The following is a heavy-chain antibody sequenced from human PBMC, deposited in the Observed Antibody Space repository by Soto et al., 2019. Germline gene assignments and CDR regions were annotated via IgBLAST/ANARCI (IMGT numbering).Heavy chain of an antibody. CDR2: ISSSSSTI. V-gene: IGHV3-48*02. CDR1: GFTFSSYA. Sequence: GGSLRLSCAASGFTFSSYAMSWVRQAPGKGLEWVSSISSSSSTIYYADSVKGRFTISRDNAKNSLYLQMNSLRDEDTAVYYCARDHPQRFSGEETTFDYWGQGTLVTVSS. CDR3: ARDHPQRFSGEETTFDY. D-gene: IGHD3-3*01. J-gene: IGHJ4*02.